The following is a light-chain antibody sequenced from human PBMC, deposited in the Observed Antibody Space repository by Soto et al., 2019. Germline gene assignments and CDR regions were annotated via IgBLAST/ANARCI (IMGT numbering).Light chain of an antibody. CDR2: DAS. CDR3: QQYDSYPWT. CDR1: QSLSRW. Sequence: IQRSRSPSTLSASVGDRVTITCRASQSLSRWLAWYQQKPGKAPKLLIYDASSLESGVPSRFSGSASGTEFTLSITPLQPDDFATYYCQQYDSYPWTFGQGTKVDSK. V-gene: IGKV1-5*01. J-gene: IGKJ1*01.